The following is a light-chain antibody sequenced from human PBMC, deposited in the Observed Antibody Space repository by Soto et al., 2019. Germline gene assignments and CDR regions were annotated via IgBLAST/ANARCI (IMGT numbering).Light chain of an antibody. V-gene: IGKV1-6*01. CDR2: AAS. Sequence: IRMTQSPASMAASVGDRVTITCRAGQAIRSDLAWYQQKPGMAPKFLIFAASNLQRGVPARFSGRGSGTDFTLTSSSLQPEDFATYYCPQLYNYPRTFAQGTKVDIK. CDR3: PQLYNYPRT. CDR1: QAIRSD. J-gene: IGKJ1*01.